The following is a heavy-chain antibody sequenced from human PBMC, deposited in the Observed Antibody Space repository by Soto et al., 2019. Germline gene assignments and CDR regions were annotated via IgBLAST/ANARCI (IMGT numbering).Heavy chain of an antibody. CDR3: ATGGTVTQGYYMDV. J-gene: IGHJ6*03. CDR1: GGSFSGYY. Sequence: QVQLQQWGAGLLKPSETLSLTRAVYGGSFSGYYWSWIRQPPGKGLEWIGEINHSGSTNYNPSLKSRVTISVDTSKNQFSLKLSSVTAADTAVYYCATGGTVTQGYYMDVWGKGTTVTVSS. D-gene: IGHD4-4*01. V-gene: IGHV4-34*01. CDR2: INHSGST.